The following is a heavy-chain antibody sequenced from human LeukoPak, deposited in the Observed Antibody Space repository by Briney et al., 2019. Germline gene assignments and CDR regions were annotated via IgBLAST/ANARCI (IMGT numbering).Heavy chain of an antibody. D-gene: IGHD6-6*01. V-gene: IGHV3-33*01. Sequence: GGSLRLSCAASGFTFSTYGMHWVRQAPGKGLEWVAVVWYDGSNIHYVDSVKGRFTISRDNAKNSLYLQVISLRAEDTAVYYCARGPSIAARYDAFDIWGQGTMVTVSS. CDR2: VWYDGSNI. CDR3: ARGPSIAARYDAFDI. J-gene: IGHJ3*02. CDR1: GFTFSTYG.